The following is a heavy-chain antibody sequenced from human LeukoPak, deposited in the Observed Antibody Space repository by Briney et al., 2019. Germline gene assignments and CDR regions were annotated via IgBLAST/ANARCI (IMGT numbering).Heavy chain of an antibody. Sequence: GGSLRLSCAASGFTFSSYGMHWVRQAPGKGLEWVAFIRYDGSNKYYADSVKGRFTISRDNSKNTLYLQMNSLRAEDTAVYYCARVRGYYDSSGYSDAFDIWGQGTMVTVSS. CDR2: IRYDGSNK. V-gene: IGHV3-30*02. D-gene: IGHD3-22*01. CDR1: GFTFSSYG. J-gene: IGHJ3*02. CDR3: ARVRGYYDSSGYSDAFDI.